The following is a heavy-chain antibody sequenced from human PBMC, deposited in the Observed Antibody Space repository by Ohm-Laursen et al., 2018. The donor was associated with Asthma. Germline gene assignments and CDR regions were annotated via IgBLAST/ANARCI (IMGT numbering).Heavy chain of an antibody. Sequence: GTLSLTCTVSGGSISSSSYYWGWIRQPPGKGLEWIGSIYYSGSTYYNPSLKSRVTISVDTSKNQFSLKLSSVTAADTAVYYCARQGRGSYFLEYFQHWGQGTLVTVSS. V-gene: IGHV4-39*01. CDR2: IYYSGST. CDR3: ARQGRGSYFLEYFQH. J-gene: IGHJ1*01. D-gene: IGHD1-26*01. CDR1: GGSISSSSYY.